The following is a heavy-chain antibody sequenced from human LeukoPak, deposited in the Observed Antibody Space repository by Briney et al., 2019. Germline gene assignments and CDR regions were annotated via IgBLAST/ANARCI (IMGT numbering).Heavy chain of an antibody. Sequence: GASVKVSCKASGYTFSDYGITWVRQALGQGVEWMGWIGAYNDNTNYAQKFQGRVTLTTDTSTSTAYMELRSLTSDDTALYYCARAGAAVTMFFDFWGQGTLVTVSS. CDR3: ARAGAAVTMFFDF. D-gene: IGHD4-17*01. CDR1: GYTFSDYG. V-gene: IGHV1-18*01. J-gene: IGHJ4*02. CDR2: IGAYNDNT.